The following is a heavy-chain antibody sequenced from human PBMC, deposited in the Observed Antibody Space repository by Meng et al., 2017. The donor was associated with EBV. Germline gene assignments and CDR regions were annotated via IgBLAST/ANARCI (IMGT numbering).Heavy chain of an antibody. CDR2: IYHSGST. J-gene: IGHJ6*02. Sequence: VQLQEGGAGLAEPSGTLSPTCAVSGGSISRSNWWSWVRQPPGKGLEWIGEIYHSGSTNYNPSLKNRVTISVDKSKNQFSLKLSSVTAADTAVYYCARELLWFGEFAYYGMDVWGQGTMVTVSS. D-gene: IGHD3-10*01. V-gene: IGHV4-4*02. CDR3: ARELLWFGEFAYYGMDV. CDR1: GGSISRSNW.